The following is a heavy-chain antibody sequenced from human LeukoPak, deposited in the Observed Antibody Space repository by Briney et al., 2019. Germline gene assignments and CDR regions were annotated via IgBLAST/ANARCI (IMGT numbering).Heavy chain of an antibody. CDR2: ISSNGGST. J-gene: IGHJ4*02. V-gene: IGHV3-64D*09. CDR3: VKEEGYSSSWYEQGYLDY. CDR1: GFTFSRYA. Sequence: AGGSLRLSCAASGFTFSRYAMHSVRQAPGKGLEYVSAISSNGGSTYYADSVKGRFTISRDNSKNTLYLQMSSLRAEDTAVYYCVKEEGYSSSWYEQGYLDYWGQGTLVTVSS. D-gene: IGHD6-13*01.